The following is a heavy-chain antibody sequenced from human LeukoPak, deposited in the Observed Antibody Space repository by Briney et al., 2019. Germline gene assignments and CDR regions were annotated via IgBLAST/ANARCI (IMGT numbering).Heavy chain of an antibody. Sequence: GGSLRLSCAASGFTSSNAAMSWVRQAPGKGLEWVSTISDNGASTFYADSVKGRFTISRDNSKNTLYLQMNSLRAEDTAVYFCTHKTGFDYWGQGTLVTVSS. CDR2: ISDNGAST. V-gene: IGHV3-23*01. CDR3: THKTGFDY. CDR1: GFTSSNAA. J-gene: IGHJ4*02.